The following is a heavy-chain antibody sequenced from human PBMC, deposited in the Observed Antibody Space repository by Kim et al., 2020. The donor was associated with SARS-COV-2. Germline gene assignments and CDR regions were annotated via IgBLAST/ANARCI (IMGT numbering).Heavy chain of an antibody. J-gene: IGHJ4*02. V-gene: IGHV5-51*01. D-gene: IGHD6-13*01. CDR2: IYPGDSDT. Sequence: GESLKMSCKGSGYSFSSYWIGWVRQMSGNGLEWMGIIYPGDSDTRYSPFFQGQVTISADKSISTAYLQWSSLKASDTAMYYCARALYYSRGYYFEYWGQGTLVTVSS. CDR3: ARALYYSRGYYFEY. CDR1: GYSFSSYW.